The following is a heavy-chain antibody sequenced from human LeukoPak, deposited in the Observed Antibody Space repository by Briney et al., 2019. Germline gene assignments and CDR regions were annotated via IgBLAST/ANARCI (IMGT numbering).Heavy chain of an antibody. CDR2: IYTSGRT. D-gene: IGHD1-26*01. J-gene: IGHJ4*02. Sequence: SETLALTCTVSGGSISSYYWSWIRQPAGKGLEWIGRIYTSGRTNYNPSLKSRVTMSVDTSKNQFSLKLSSVTAADTAVYYCARRGELQVFDCWGQGTVVTVSS. CDR3: ARRGELQVFDC. V-gene: IGHV4-4*07. CDR1: GGSISSYY.